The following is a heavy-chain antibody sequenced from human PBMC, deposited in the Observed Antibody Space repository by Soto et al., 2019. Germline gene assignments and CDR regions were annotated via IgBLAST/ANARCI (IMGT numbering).Heavy chain of an antibody. CDR3: ARLTTVVTRGSFHYYGMDV. D-gene: IGHD4-17*01. Sequence: SETLSLTCAVSGGSISSGGYSWSWIRQPPGKGLEWIGYIYHSGSTYYNPSLKSRVTIPVDRSKNQFSLKLSSVTAADTAVYYCARLTTVVTRGSFHYYGMDVWGQGTTVTVSS. V-gene: IGHV4-30-2*01. CDR2: IYHSGST. CDR1: GGSISSGGYS. J-gene: IGHJ6*02.